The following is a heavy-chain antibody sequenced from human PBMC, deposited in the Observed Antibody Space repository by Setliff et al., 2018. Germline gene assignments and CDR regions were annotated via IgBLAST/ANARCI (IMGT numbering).Heavy chain of an antibody. V-gene: IGHV4-59*01. CDR2: VYYSGTA. CDR1: GGSISTYY. D-gene: IGHD2-15*01. CDR3: ASGGTFRYFDY. Sequence: TLSLTCTASGGSISTYYWSWIRQPPGKGLEYIGYVYYSGTANYSPSLKSRVIISVDTSKNQFSLNLRSVTAADTAVYYCASGGTFRYFDYWGQGTPVTVSS. J-gene: IGHJ4*02.